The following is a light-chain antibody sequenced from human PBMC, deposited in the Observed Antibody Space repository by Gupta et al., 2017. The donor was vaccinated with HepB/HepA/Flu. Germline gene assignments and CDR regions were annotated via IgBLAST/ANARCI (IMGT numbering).Light chain of an antibody. V-gene: IGKV1-5*03. CDR1: QSISSW. J-gene: IGKJ3*01. Sequence: DIQMTQSPSTLSASVGDRVTITCRASQSISSWLAWYQQKPGKAPKLLIYKASSLESGVPSRFSGSGSGTXFTLTIXSLQPDDFATYYCQQYNSYSGTFGXGTKVDIK. CDR2: KAS. CDR3: QQYNSYSGT.